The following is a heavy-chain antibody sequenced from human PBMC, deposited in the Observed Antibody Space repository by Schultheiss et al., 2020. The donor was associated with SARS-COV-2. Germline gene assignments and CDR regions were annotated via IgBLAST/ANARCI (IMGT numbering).Heavy chain of an antibody. J-gene: IGHJ6*03. Sequence: SETLSLTCTVSGGSISSYYWSWIRQPPGKGLEWIGEIDHSGSSNYSPSLKSRATISVDTSRNQFSLKLSSVTAADTAVYYCARDHLSYDFWNGNFYFYYVDVWGKGTTVTVSS. V-gene: IGHV4-34*01. CDR3: ARDHLSYDFWNGNFYFYYVDV. D-gene: IGHD3-3*01. CDR2: IDHSGSS. CDR1: GGSISSYY.